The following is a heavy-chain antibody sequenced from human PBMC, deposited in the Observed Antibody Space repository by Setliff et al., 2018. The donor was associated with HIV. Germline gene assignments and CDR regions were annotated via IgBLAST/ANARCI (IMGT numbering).Heavy chain of an antibody. CDR3: ARVRDYGGNFFDY. CDR1: GGSISTSH. V-gene: IGHV4-59*08. D-gene: IGHD4-17*01. J-gene: IGHJ4*02. Sequence: SETLSLTCSVSGGSISTSHWSWIRQPPGKGLEWIGYIYKSGSTNYNASLKGRVTISADTSKNQFPLKLRSVTAADTAVYYCARVRDYGGNFFDYWGQGTLVTVSS. CDR2: IYKSGST.